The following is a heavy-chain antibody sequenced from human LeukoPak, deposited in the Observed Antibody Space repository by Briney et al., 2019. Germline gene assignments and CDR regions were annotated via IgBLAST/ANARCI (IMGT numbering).Heavy chain of an antibody. D-gene: IGHD2-8*01. CDR1: GFIFSDYY. J-gene: IGHJ4*02. Sequence: GGSLRLFCAASGFIFSDYYMSWIRQAPGKGLEWVSYISSSGSTTYYADSVKGRFTISRDNAKNSLYLQMNSLRAEDTAVYYCARVGSCTNGVCYNPFDYWGQGTLVTVSS. V-gene: IGHV3-11*04. CDR3: ARVGSCTNGVCYNPFDY. CDR2: ISSSGSTT.